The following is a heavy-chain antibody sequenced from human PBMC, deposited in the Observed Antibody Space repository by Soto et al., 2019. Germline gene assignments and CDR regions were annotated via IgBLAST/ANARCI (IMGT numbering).Heavy chain of an antibody. J-gene: IGHJ4*02. CDR2: ISGGGSAT. CDR3: AKIKQGYFDY. V-gene: IGHV3-23*01. Sequence: EVQLLESGGGLVQPGGSLRLSCAASGFIFDNYAMSWVRQAPGKGLEWFSTISGGGSATFYADSVKGRFTISGDSSKSTMYLQMHSLRAEDTAIYYCAKIKQGYFDYWGQGTQVIVSS. CDR1: GFIFDNYA.